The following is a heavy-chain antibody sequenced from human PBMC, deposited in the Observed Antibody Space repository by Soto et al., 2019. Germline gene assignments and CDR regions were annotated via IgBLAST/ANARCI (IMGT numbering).Heavy chain of an antibody. Sequence: EVQLLESGGGLVQPGGSLRLSCAASGFTFSSYAMSWVRQAPGKGLEWVSAISGSGGSTYYADSVKGRFTISRDNSKNTLYLQMTSLRAEDTAVYYCAKSGGFPNWFDPWGQGTLVTVSS. V-gene: IGHV3-23*01. CDR1: GFTFSSYA. CDR3: AKSGGFPNWFDP. D-gene: IGHD3-10*01. J-gene: IGHJ5*02. CDR2: ISGSGGST.